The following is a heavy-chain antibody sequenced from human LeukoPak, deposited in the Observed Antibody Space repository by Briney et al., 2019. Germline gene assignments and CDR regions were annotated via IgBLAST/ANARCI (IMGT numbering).Heavy chain of an antibody. CDR3: ARDLTGYNWFDP. V-gene: IGHV4-59*01. D-gene: IGHD3-9*01. J-gene: IGHJ5*02. CDR1: GGSISSYY. Sequence: SETLSLTCTVSGGSISSYYGSWIGHPPGKGLEWIGYIYYSGSTNYNPSLKSRVTISVDTSKNQFSLKLSSVTAADTAVYYCARDLTGYNWFDPWGQGTLVTVSS. CDR2: IYYSGST.